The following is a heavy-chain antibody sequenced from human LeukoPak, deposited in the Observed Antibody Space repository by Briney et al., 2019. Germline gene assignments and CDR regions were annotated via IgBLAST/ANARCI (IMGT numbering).Heavy chain of an antibody. V-gene: IGHV3-23*01. Sequence: GGSLRLSCAASGFTFSSYTMTWVRQAPGKGLKWVSTITTGDGNTYYADSVKGRFTVSRDDSKNTLYLQVNSLRAEDTAVYYCAKDRGLWVSAHWGDSWGRGTLVTVSS. J-gene: IGHJ4*02. CDR3: AKDRGLWVSAHWGDS. CDR2: ITTGDGNT. D-gene: IGHD7-27*01. CDR1: GFTFSSYT.